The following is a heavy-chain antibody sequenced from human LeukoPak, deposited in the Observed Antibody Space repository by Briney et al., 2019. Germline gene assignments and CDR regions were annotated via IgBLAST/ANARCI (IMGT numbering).Heavy chain of an antibody. CDR1: GLTFSGSA. CDR3: TRDQGGNDVVFDY. J-gene: IGHJ4*02. D-gene: IGHD4-23*01. CDR2: IRSKANSYAT. V-gene: IGHV3-73*01. Sequence: GGSPKLSCAAAGLTFSGSAMHLVRQASGKGLEWVGRIRSKANSYATAYAASVKGRFTISRDDSKNTAYLQMNSLKTEDTAVYYCTRDQGGNDVVFDYWGQGTLVTVSS.